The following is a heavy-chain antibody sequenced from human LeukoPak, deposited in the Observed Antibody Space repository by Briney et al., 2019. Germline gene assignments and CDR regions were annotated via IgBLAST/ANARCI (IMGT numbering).Heavy chain of an antibody. CDR2: ISGSGGST. CDR1: GFTFSSYA. Sequence: GGSLRLSCAASGFTFSSYAMSWVRQAPGKGLEWVSAISGSGGSTYYADSVKGRFTISRDNSKNTLYLQMNSLRAEDTAVYYCAKDHPDLGDAYSSSSGSYYFGYWGQGTLVTVSS. D-gene: IGHD6-13*01. J-gene: IGHJ4*02. CDR3: AKDHPDLGDAYSSSSGSYYFGY. V-gene: IGHV3-23*01.